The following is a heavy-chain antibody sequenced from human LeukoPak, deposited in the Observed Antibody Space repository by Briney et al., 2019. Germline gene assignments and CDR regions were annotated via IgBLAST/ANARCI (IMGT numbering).Heavy chain of an antibody. CDR2: IYCGGST. CDR3: ARGEVVPAAVDY. Sequence: GGSLRLSCAASGFTVSSNYMSWVRQAPGKGLEWVSVIYCGGSTYYADSVKGRVTISRDNSKNTLYLQMNSLRAEDTAVYYCARGEVVPAAVDYWGQGTLVTVSS. J-gene: IGHJ4*02. D-gene: IGHD2-2*01. V-gene: IGHV3-53*01. CDR1: GFTVSSNY.